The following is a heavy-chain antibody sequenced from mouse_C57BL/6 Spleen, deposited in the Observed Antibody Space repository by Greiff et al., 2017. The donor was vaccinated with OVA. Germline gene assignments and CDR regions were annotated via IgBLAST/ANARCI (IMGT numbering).Heavy chain of an antibody. CDR3: ARSGPSGFYAMDY. Sequence: QVQLQQPGAELVRPGSSVKLSCKASGYTFTSYWMHWVQQRPIQGLEWIGNIDPSDSETHYNQKFKDKATLTVDKSSSTAYMQLSSLTSEDSAVYYCARSGPSGFYAMDYWGQGTSVTVSS. V-gene: IGHV1-52*01. CDR1: GYTFTSYW. CDR2: IDPSDSET. D-gene: IGHD3-1*01. J-gene: IGHJ4*01.